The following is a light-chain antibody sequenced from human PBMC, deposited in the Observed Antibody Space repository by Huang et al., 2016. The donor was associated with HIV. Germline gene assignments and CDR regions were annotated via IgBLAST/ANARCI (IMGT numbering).Light chain of an antibody. V-gene: IGKV1-33*01. Sequence: DIQMTQSPSSLSASVGDRVTITCQTSQDINNFLNWYQQKPGKAPKLLIYDASNLETGVPSRFSGGGSGTDISFTIINLQPEDFATYFCQQYNDLPYTFGQGTKLEFK. J-gene: IGKJ2*01. CDR1: QDINNF. CDR2: DAS. CDR3: QQYNDLPYT.